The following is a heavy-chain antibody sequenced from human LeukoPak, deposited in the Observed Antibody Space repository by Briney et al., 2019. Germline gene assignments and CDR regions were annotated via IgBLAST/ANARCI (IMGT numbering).Heavy chain of an antibody. CDR3: AKDGLYYDILTGYTADYFDY. V-gene: IGHV3-23*01. Sequence: SGGSLRLSCAASGFTFSSYAMSWVRQAPGKGLEWVSAISGSGGSTYYADSVKGRFTISRDNSKNTLYLQMNSLRAEDTAVYYCAKDGLYYDILTGYTADYFDYWGQGTLVTVSS. CDR2: ISGSGGST. CDR1: GFTFSSYA. J-gene: IGHJ4*02. D-gene: IGHD3-9*01.